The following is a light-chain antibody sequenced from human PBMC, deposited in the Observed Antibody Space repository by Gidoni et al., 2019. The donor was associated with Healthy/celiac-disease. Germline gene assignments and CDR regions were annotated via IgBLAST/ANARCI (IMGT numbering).Light chain of an antibody. V-gene: IGKV1-5*03. J-gene: IGKJ2*01. CDR2: KAY. CDR1: QSISSW. Sequence: DIQMTQSPSTLSASVADRVTITCRASQSISSWLAWYQQKPGKAPKLLIYKAYSLESGVPSRFSGSGSGTEFTLTISSLQPDDFATYYCQQYNSYPYTFGQGTKLEIK. CDR3: QQYNSYPYT.